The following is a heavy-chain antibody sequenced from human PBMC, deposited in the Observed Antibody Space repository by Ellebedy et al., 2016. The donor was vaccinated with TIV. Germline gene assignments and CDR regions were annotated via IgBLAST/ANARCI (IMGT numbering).Heavy chain of an antibody. J-gene: IGHJ5*01. D-gene: IGHD5-18*01. CDR3: TRVPDTAMLWFDS. CDR2: TYYSGST. Sequence: MPSETLSLTCTVSGGSLGSYYWSWIRQPPGKGLEWIGYTYYSGSTNYNPSLKSRVTISVDTSKNQFSLKLSSVTAADTAVYYCTRVPDTAMLWFDSWGQGTLVTVSS. V-gene: IGHV4-59*01. CDR1: GGSLGSYY.